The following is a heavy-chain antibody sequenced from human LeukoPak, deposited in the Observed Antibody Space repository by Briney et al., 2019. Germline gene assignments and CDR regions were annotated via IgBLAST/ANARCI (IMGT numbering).Heavy chain of an antibody. V-gene: IGHV4-61*02. CDR2: IYSSGST. Sequence: SETLSLTCTVSGGSISTGSYYWSWIRQPAGKGLEWIGRIYSSGSTNYNPSLKSRVIISVDTSKNQFSLRLSSVTAADTAVYYCARGGYCGGDCYFYYWGQGTLVTVSS. J-gene: IGHJ4*02. D-gene: IGHD2-21*02. CDR3: ARGGYCGGDCYFYY. CDR1: GGSISTGSYY.